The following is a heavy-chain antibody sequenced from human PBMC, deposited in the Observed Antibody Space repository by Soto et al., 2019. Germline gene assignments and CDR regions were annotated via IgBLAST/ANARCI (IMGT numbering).Heavy chain of an antibody. Sequence: QVQLVQSGAEAKRPGSSVKVSCQASGASFRTYAVTWVRQAPGQGLEWMGGINVPFGTANYAQQFQGRVTITADESTSTAYLDLRSLRSEDAAVYYCAAERITVAGSVYYFDFWGQGTPVTVSS. CDR2: INVPFGTA. D-gene: IGHD6-19*01. CDR1: GASFRTYA. J-gene: IGHJ4*02. CDR3: AAERITVAGSVYYFDF. V-gene: IGHV1-69*01.